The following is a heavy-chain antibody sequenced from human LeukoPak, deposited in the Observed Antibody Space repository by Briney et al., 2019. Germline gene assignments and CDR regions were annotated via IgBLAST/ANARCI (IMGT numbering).Heavy chain of an antibody. Sequence: GGSLRLSCAASGFTFDDYGMSWVRQAPGKGLEWVSGISSSGGSTYYADSVKGRFTISRDNSKNTLYLQMNTLRVEDTAVFYCAKVRDGRSTGGTYYYYMDVWGEGTTVTVSS. V-gene: IGHV3-23*01. CDR3: AKVRDGRSTGGTYYYYMDV. D-gene: IGHD1-26*01. CDR1: GFTFDDYG. CDR2: ISSSGGST. J-gene: IGHJ6*03.